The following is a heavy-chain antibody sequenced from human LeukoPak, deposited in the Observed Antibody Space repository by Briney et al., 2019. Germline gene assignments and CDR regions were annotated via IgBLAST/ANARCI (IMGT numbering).Heavy chain of an antibody. V-gene: IGHV4-38-2*01. D-gene: IGHD2-2*01. J-gene: IGHJ4*02. Sequence: SETLSLTRGVSGYAITTGRYWGWIRLPPGKGLEWIGSIYQSGSTYYNPSLKSRVTISVDTSKNQFSLKLRSVTAAGTAVYYCARSLSTAGIDYWGQGTLVTVSS. CDR1: GYAITTGRY. CDR2: IYQSGST. CDR3: ARSLSTAGIDY.